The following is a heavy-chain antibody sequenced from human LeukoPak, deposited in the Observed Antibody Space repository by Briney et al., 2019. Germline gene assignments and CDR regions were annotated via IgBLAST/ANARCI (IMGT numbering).Heavy chain of an antibody. CDR1: GYSISSGYY. D-gene: IGHD3-22*01. J-gene: IGHJ6*03. V-gene: IGHV4-38-2*02. CDR3: ARGANNHYYHSRVRYYYYMDV. CDR2: IYHTGST. Sequence: SETLSLTCTVSGYSISSGYYWGWIRQPPGKGLEWIGNIYHTGSTYYNPSLKSRVTISVDTSKNQFSLKLSSVTAADTAVYYCARGANNHYYHSRVRYYYYMDVWGKGTTVTVSS.